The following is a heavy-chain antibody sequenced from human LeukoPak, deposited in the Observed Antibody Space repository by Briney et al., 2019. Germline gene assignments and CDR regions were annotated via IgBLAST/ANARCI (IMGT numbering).Heavy chain of an antibody. CDR2: ISAYNGNT. Sequence: GASVKVSCKASGYTFTSYGISWVRQAPGQGLEWMGWISAYNGNTNYAQKLQGRVTMTTDTSTSTAYMELRSLRSDDTAVYYCARTTRETTLIGVADNWFDPWGQGTLVTVSS. CDR3: ARTTRETTLIGVADNWFDP. J-gene: IGHJ5*02. V-gene: IGHV1-18*01. D-gene: IGHD6-19*01. CDR1: GYTFTSYG.